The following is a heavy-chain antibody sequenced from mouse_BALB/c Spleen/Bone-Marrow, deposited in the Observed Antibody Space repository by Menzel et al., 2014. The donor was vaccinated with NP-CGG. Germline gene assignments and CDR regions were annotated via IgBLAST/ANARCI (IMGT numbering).Heavy chain of an antibody. CDR1: GYTFTDYT. J-gene: IGHJ2*01. CDR3: ARAVHFDY. Sequence: EVQLQESGPELVKPGASVKISCKTSGYTFTDYTMHWVRRSHGKSLEWIGSINPNNGGSSCNQKFKAKATLTIDKSSSAPYMELRSPTSEDSAVYYCARAVHFDYWGQGTTLTVSS. CDR2: INPNNGGS. V-gene: IGHV1-22*01.